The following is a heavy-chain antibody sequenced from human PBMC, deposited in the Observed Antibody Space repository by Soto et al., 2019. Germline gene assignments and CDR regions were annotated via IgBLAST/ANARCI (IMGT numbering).Heavy chain of an antibody. CDR3: ARDRYLQFYDS. CDR2: IYHSGST. Sequence: PSETLSLTCTVSGVSISTSSNYWTWIRQHPGRGLEYIGSIYHSGSTYYNPSFESRAIISLDKSNNQFSLRLNSVTAADTAMYYCARDRYLQFYDSWGPGTLVTVSS. J-gene: IGHJ4*02. V-gene: IGHV4-31*03. CDR1: GVSISTSSNY. D-gene: IGHD3-16*01.